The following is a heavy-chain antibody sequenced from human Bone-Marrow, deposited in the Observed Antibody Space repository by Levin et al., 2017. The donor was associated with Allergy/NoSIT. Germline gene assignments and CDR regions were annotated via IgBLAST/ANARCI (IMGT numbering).Heavy chain of an antibody. V-gene: IGHV3-30*03. Sequence: GESLKISCQASGFTFSHHGMHWVRQAPGKGLEWVATISRDGSRRYHVDSMKGRVSISRDNARNTVYLEMNGLRRDDTAVYYCARDDTDCSTTSCNYFYFYGVDVWGQGTTVRVS. D-gene: IGHD2-2*01. CDR3: ARDDTDCSTTSCNYFYFYGVDV. J-gene: IGHJ6*02. CDR1: GFTFSHHG. CDR2: ISRDGSRR.